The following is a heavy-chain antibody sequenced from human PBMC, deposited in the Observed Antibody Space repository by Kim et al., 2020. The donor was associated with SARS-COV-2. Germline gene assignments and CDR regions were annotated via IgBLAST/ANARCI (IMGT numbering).Heavy chain of an antibody. J-gene: IGHJ4*02. D-gene: IGHD1-26*01. CDR1: GFTFSSYA. Sequence: GGSLRLSCAASGFTFSSYAMSWVRQAPGKGLEWVSAISGSGGSTYYADSVKGRFTISRDNSKNTLYLQMNSLRAEDTAVYYCAKIFEGATDGLGSYYYFDYWGQGTLVTVSS. CDR3: AKIFEGATDGLGSYYYFDY. CDR2: ISGSGGST. V-gene: IGHV3-23*01.